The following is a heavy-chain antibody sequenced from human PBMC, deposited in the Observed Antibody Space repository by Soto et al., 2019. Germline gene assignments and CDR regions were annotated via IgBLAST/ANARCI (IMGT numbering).Heavy chain of an antibody. Sequence: QITLKESGPTPVKPPQTLTLTCTFSGFSLRTSGVGVGWIRQPPGKALEWLPASYWNDVKHYSPSLKSRLTITKDTSKNQVVLTLTNMDPVDTATYYCAHRWTWALVYWGHGILVTVSS. CDR2: SYWNDVK. J-gene: IGHJ4*01. D-gene: IGHD5-12*01. V-gene: IGHV2-5*01. CDR1: GFSLRTSGVG. CDR3: AHRWTWALVY.